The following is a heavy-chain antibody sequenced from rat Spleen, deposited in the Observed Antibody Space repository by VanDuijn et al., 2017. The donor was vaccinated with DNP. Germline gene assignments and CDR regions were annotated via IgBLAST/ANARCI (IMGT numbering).Heavy chain of an antibody. V-gene: IGHV3-1*01. J-gene: IGHJ3*01. CDR3: ARSGYNTDYYHLGAY. Sequence: EVQLQESGPGLVKPSQSLSLTCSVSGYSITSTYWAWIRKFPGNKMEWLGYINYSGNTGYNPSLKSRISITRDTSRNQFFLQLNSVASEDTATYYCARSGYNTDYYHLGAYWGQGTLVTVSS. CDR1: GYSITSTY. D-gene: IGHD1-6*01. CDR2: INYSGNT.